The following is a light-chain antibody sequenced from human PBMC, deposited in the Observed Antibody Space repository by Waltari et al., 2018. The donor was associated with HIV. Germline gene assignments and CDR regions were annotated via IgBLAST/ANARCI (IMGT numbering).Light chain of an antibody. J-gene: IGLJ3*02. CDR2: DVT. CDR3: TSYTNIGTWV. Sequence: QSALTQPASVSGSPGQSITISCAGTSSDVGGYNYVSWFQQHPGKAPELIIYDVTNRSLGVFHRFAGSNSCNTASLTITGLQAEDEADYYCTSYTNIGTWVFGGGTKWTVL. V-gene: IGLV2-14*03. CDR1: SSDVGGYNY.